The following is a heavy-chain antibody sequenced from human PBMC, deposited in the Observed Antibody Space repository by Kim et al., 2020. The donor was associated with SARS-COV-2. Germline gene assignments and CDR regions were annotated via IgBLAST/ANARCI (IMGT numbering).Heavy chain of an antibody. CDR3: AKSSQSLGADY. CDR2: ISGSGSIT. Sequence: GGSLRLSCAASGFTFSDYAMSWVRQAPGKGLEWVSFISGSGSITHYADSVKGRFTISRDNSNNTLYLQMNTLRAEDTAVYYCAKSSQSLGADYWGQGSLVTVSS. CDR1: GFTFSDYA. J-gene: IGHJ4*02. V-gene: IGHV3-23*01. D-gene: IGHD3-16*01.